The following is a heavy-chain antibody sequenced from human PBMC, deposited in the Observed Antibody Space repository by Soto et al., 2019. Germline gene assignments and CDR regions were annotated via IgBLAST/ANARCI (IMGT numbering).Heavy chain of an antibody. V-gene: IGHV4-59*12. CDR1: GGSFSSYY. CDR2: IYYSGST. CDR3: ARAGRDVEGGHWFDP. J-gene: IGHJ5*02. Sequence: SETLSLTCTVSGGSFSSYYWSWIRQPPGKGQEWIGNIYYSGSTNYNPSLKSRVTISVDTSKNQFSLKLSSVTAADTAVYYCARAGRDVEGGHWFDPWGQGTLVTVS. D-gene: IGHD3-16*01.